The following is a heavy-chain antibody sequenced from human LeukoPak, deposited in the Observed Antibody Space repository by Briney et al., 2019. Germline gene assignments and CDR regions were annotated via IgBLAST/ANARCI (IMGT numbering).Heavy chain of an antibody. Sequence: ASVKVSCKASGYTFTGYYIHWVRQAPGQGLEWMGWLNPNSGGTNYAQKLQGRVTMTRDTSISTAYMELSRLRSDDTAVYYCARDPRIRYFDWLLPNWFDPWGQGTLVTVSS. V-gene: IGHV1-2*02. J-gene: IGHJ5*02. CDR3: ARDPRIRYFDWLLPNWFDP. D-gene: IGHD3-9*01. CDR2: LNPNSGGT. CDR1: GYTFTGYY.